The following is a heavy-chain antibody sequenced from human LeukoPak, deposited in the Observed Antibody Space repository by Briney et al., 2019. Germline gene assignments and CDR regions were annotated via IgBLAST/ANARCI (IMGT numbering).Heavy chain of an antibody. CDR3: ARGATFYDYVWGSYRSNWFDP. CDR2: IYDSGST. D-gene: IGHD3-16*02. V-gene: IGHV4-59*12. Sequence: SEALSLTCTVSGGSITSYYWTWIRQPPGKGLEWIGFIYDSGSTNYNPSLKSRVTISVDTSKNQFSLKLSSVTAADTAVYYCARGATFYDYVWGSYRSNWFDPWGQGTLVTVSS. CDR1: GGSITSYY. J-gene: IGHJ5*02.